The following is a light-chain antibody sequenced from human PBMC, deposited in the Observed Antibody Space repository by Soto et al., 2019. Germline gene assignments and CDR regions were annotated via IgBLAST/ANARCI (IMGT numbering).Light chain of an antibody. J-gene: IGLJ1*01. Sequence: LTQPASVSGSPGQSITISCTGTSSDVGSYNLVSWYQQLPGKAPKVIICEVNKRPSGVSYRFSGSKSGNTASLTISGLQTEDEADYYCCSYAGTVAYVFGTGTKVTVL. CDR3: CSYAGTVAYV. CDR1: SSDVGSYNL. V-gene: IGLV2-23*02. CDR2: EVN.